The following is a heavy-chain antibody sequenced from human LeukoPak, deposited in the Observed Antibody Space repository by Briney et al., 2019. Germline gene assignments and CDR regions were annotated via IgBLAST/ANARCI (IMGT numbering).Heavy chain of an antibody. V-gene: IGHV4-34*01. CDR2: INHSGST. CDR3: ARETLTYSSSWYRASNFDI. J-gene: IGHJ3*02. Sequence: SETLSLTCAVYGGSFSGYYWSWIRQPPGKGLEWIGEINHSGSTNYNPSLKSRVTISVDTSKNQFSLKLSSVTAADTAVYYCARETLTYSSSWYRASNFDIWGQGTMVTVSS. D-gene: IGHD6-13*01. CDR1: GGSFSGYY.